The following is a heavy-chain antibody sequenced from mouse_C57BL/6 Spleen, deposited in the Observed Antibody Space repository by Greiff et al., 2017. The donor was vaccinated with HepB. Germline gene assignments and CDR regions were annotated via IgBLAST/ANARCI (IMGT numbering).Heavy chain of an antibody. D-gene: IGHD1-1*01. V-gene: IGHV1-69*01. Sequence: QVQLQQPGAELVMPGASVKLSCKASGYTFTSYWMHWVKQRPGQGLEWIGEIDPSDSYTNYNQKFKGKSTLTVDKSSSTAYMQLSNLTSEDSAVYYCARKDYYGSLFDYWGQGTTLTVSS. J-gene: IGHJ2*01. CDR2: IDPSDSYT. CDR3: ARKDYYGSLFDY. CDR1: GYTFTSYW.